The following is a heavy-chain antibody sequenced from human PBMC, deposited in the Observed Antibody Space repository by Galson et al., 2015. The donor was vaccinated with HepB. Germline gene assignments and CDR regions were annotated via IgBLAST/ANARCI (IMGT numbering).Heavy chain of an antibody. CDR2: IQPGDSDT. Sequence: GADVKKSGESLKISCKGSGYSFTSYWIVWVRQRPGKGLEWMGIIQPGDSDTRYSPSFQGQVTISADKSIGTAYLQWSSLKASDSAMYYCARRGSRSYYYYGMDVWGQGTTVTVSS. CDR1: GYSFTSYW. V-gene: IGHV5-51*03. CDR3: ARRGSRSYYYYGMDV. J-gene: IGHJ6*02. D-gene: IGHD3-16*01.